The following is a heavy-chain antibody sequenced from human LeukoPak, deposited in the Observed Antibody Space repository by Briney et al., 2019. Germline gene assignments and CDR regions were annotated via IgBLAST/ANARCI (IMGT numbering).Heavy chain of an antibody. CDR1: GFTFSSYG. Sequence: GGSLRLSCAASGFTFSSYGMSWVRQAPGKGLEWVSAISGSGGSTYYADSVKGRFTISRDNSKNSLYLKMNSLRAEDTAVYYCAREFVLRYFEGYMDVWGKGTTVTVSS. J-gene: IGHJ6*03. CDR3: AREFVLRYFEGYMDV. V-gene: IGHV3-23*01. D-gene: IGHD3-9*01. CDR2: ISGSGGST.